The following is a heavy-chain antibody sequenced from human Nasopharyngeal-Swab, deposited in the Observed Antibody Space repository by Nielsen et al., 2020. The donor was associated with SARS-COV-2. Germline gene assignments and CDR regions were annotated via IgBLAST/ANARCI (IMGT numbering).Heavy chain of an antibody. CDR1: GFTFSGYW. Sequence: GGSLRLSCAASGFTFSGYWMSWVRQAPGKGLEWVANIKQDGSEKYYVDSVKGRFTISRDNAKNSLYLQMNSLRAEDTAVYYCARDLPYFDYWGQGTLVTVSS. CDR2: IKQDGSEK. V-gene: IGHV3-7*01. CDR3: ARDLPYFDY. J-gene: IGHJ4*02.